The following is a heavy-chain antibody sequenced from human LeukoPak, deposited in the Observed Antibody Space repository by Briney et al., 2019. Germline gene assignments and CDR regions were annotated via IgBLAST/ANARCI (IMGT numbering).Heavy chain of an antibody. Sequence: GGSLRLSCAASGFTFSSYAMSWVRQAPGKGLEWVSVISGSGGSTYYADSVKGRFTISRDNSKNTLYLQMNSLRAEDTAVYYCARDPLAYCGGDCYSPPNDAFDIWGQGTMVTVSS. D-gene: IGHD2-21*01. CDR1: GFTFSSYA. CDR2: ISGSGGST. V-gene: IGHV3-23*01. CDR3: ARDPLAYCGGDCYSPPNDAFDI. J-gene: IGHJ3*02.